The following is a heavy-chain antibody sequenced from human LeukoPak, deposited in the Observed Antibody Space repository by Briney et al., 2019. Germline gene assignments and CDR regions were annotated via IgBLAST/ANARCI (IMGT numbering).Heavy chain of an antibody. CDR1: GFTFSSYW. D-gene: IGHD5-18*01. CDR3: ARNTAGLTFDY. Sequence: GGSLRLSCAASGFTFSSYWMHWVRQAPGKRLVWVSRIKSDGSSTNYADSVKGRFTISRGNAENTLYLQMNSLRAEDTAVYYCARNTAGLTFDYWGQGTLVTVSS. V-gene: IGHV3-74*01. J-gene: IGHJ4*02. CDR2: IKSDGSST.